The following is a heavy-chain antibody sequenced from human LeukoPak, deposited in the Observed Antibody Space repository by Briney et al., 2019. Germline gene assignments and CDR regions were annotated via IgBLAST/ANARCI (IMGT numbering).Heavy chain of an antibody. D-gene: IGHD2-21*02. Sequence: GGSLRLSCAASGFTFSSYAMSWVRQAPGKGLEWVSAISGSGGSTYYADSVKGGFTISRDNSKNTLYLQMNSLRAEDTAVYYCAKDPCGGDCYWDYWGQGTLVTVSS. CDR2: ISGSGGST. CDR3: AKDPCGGDCYWDY. J-gene: IGHJ4*02. CDR1: GFTFSSYA. V-gene: IGHV3-23*01.